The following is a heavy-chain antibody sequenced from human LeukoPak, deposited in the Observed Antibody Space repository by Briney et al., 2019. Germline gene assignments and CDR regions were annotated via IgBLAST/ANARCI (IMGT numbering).Heavy chain of an antibody. Sequence: SETLSLTCTVSGYSISSNYYWGWIRQPPGKGLQWIGNIYHSGSTSYNPSLKSRLTMSIDTSKNQFSLKLSSVTAADTAVYYCARFTGRSYGAFDIWGQGTMVTVSS. CDR2: IYHSGST. CDR1: GYSISSNYY. CDR3: ARFTGRSYGAFDI. D-gene: IGHD3-10*01. V-gene: IGHV4-38-2*02. J-gene: IGHJ3*02.